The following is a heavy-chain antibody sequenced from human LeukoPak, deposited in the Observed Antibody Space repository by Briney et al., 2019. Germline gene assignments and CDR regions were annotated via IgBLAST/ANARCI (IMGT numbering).Heavy chain of an antibody. V-gene: IGHV3-11*01. CDR3: ARVLIPDGLWSPLDY. CDR1: GFTFSDYY. Sequence: PGGSLRLSCAASGFTFSDYYMSWIRQAPGKGLEWVSYISRSGTTIYYADSVKGRFTISRDNAENSLYLQMNSLRAEDTATYYCARVLIPDGLWSPLDYWGQGTLVTVSS. D-gene: IGHD5-18*01. J-gene: IGHJ4*02. CDR2: ISRSGTTI.